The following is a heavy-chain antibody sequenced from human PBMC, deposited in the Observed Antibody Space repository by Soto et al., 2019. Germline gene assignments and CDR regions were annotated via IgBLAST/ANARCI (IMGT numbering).Heavy chain of an antibody. CDR2: INHSGST. CDR1: GGSFSGYY. CDR3: ASGPDRTTVTLSYYYYYMDV. Sequence: SETLSLTCAVYGGSFSGYYWSWIRQPPGKGLEWIGEINHSGSTNYNPSLKSRVTISVDTSKNQFSLKLSSVTAADTAVYYCASGPDRTTVTLSYYYYYMDVWGKGTTVTVSS. D-gene: IGHD4-4*01. V-gene: IGHV4-34*01. J-gene: IGHJ6*03.